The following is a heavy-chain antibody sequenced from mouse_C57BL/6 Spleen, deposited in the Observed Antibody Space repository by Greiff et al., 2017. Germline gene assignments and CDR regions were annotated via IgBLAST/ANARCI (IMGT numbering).Heavy chain of an antibody. V-gene: IGHV1-59*01. D-gene: IGHD1-1*01. CDR3: ARLGGVLIDV. CDR1: GYTFTSYW. J-gene: IGHJ1*03. Sequence: QVQLQQPGAELVRPGTSVKLSCKASGYTFTSYWMHWVKQRPGQGLEWIGVIDPSDSYTNYNQKFKGKATLTVDTSSSTAYMQLSCLTAEDSAVYYCARLGGVLIDVWGTGTSVTVSS. CDR2: IDPSDSYT.